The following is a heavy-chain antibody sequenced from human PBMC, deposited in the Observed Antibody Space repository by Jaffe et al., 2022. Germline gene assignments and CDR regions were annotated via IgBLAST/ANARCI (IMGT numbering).Heavy chain of an antibody. CDR3: AKRGAGGRGSYYYMDV. D-gene: IGHD3-16*01. CDR2: ITDSGGNT. V-gene: IGHV3-23*01. CDR1: GFSFSAYA. J-gene: IGHJ6*03. Sequence: EVQLLESGGGLAQPGGSLRLSCAASGFSFSAYAMSWVRQAPGKGLEAVSGITDSGGNTYYADSVKGRFTISRDNSKNTLYLQMNSLRAEDTALYYCAKRGAGGRGSYYYMDVWGKGTTVTVSS.